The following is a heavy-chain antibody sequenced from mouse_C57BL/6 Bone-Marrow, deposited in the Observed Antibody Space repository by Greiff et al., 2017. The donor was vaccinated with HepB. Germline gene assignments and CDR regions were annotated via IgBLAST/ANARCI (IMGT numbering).Heavy chain of an antibody. CDR3: TRDYYGSHGWYFDV. Sequence: EVQFVESGEGLVKPGGSLKLSCAASGFTFSSYAMSWVRQTPEKRLEWVAYISSGGDYIYYADTVKGRFTISRDNARNTRYLQLSSLKSEDTAMYYCTRDYYGSHGWYFDVWGTGTTVTVSS. V-gene: IGHV5-9-1*02. J-gene: IGHJ1*03. CDR2: ISSGGDYI. D-gene: IGHD1-1*01. CDR1: GFTFSSYA.